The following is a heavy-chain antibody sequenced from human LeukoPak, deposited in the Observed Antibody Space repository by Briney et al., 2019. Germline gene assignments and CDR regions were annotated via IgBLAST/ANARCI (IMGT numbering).Heavy chain of an antibody. CDR3: ARQLSATAAFDI. V-gene: IGHV4-59*08. CDR2: IHSNGNT. D-gene: IGHD5-18*01. CDR1: GGSINNYY. J-gene: IGHJ3*02. Sequence: SETLSLTCVVSGGSINNYYWSWIRQSPGKGLEWIAYIHSNGNTNYNPSFKSRVTVLVDTSKNQLSLRLTSVAAADTAIYCCARQLSATAAFDIWGQGTMVIVSS.